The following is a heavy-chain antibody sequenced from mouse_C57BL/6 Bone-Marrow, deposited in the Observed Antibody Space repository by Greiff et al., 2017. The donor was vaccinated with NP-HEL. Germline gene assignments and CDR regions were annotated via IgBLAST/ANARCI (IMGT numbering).Heavy chain of an antibody. Sequence: EVQVVESGGGLVKPGGSLKLSCAASGFTFSSYAMSWVRQTPEKRLEWVATISDGGSYTYYPDNVKGRFTISRDNAKNNLYLQMSHLKSEDTAMYYCARALRGFAYWGQGTLVTVSA. J-gene: IGHJ3*01. D-gene: IGHD1-1*01. V-gene: IGHV5-4*01. CDR1: GFTFSSYA. CDR2: ISDGGSYT. CDR3: ARALRGFAY.